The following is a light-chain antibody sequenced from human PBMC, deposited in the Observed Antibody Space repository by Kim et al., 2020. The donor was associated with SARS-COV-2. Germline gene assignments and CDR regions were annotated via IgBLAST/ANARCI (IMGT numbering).Light chain of an antibody. CDR3: CSYAGSGTYV. Sequence: QSALTQPASVSGSPGQSITISCTGISSDIGSYDLVSWYQQHPGKAPKLIISEVSKRPSGVSNRFSGSKSGNTASLTISGLQAEDEADYYCCSYAGSGTYVFGTGTKV. J-gene: IGLJ1*01. CDR2: EVS. CDR1: SSDIGSYDL. V-gene: IGLV2-23*02.